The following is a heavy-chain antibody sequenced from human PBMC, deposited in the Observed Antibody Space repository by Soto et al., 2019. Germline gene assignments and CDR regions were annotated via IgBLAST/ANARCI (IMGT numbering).Heavy chain of an antibody. CDR2: IYYSGST. Sequence: QVQLQESGPGLVKPSQTLSPTCTVSGGSISSGDYYWSWIRQPPGKGLEWIGYIYYSGSTYYNPSLKSRVTISVDTSKNQFSLKLSSVTAADTAVYYCARVKAILGIIVVVPAASWFDPWGQGTLVTVSS. D-gene: IGHD2-2*01. CDR3: ARVKAILGIIVVVPAASWFDP. V-gene: IGHV4-30-4*01. CDR1: GGSISSGDYY. J-gene: IGHJ5*02.